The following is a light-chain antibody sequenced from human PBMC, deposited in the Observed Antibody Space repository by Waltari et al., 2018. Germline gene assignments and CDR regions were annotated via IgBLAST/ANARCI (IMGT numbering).Light chain of an antibody. J-gene: IGLJ3*02. CDR1: KSDVGFYNY. V-gene: IGLV2-14*03. CDR3: KSYTGTGSWV. CDR2: DVS. Sequence: QSALTQPASVSGSPGQSITIFCTGTKSDVGFYNYVSWYQQHPGKAPKVIIYDVSQLPSGISNRFSGSKSGNTASLTISGLQADDEADYYCKSYTGTGSWVFGGGTKLTVL.